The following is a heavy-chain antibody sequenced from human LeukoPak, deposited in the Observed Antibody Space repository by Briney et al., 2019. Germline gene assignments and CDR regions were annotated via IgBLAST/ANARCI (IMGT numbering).Heavy chain of an antibody. CDR2: IPYDGSNK. Sequence: GGSLRLSCAASGFTFSSYAMHWVRQAPGKGLEWVALIPYDGSNKYYADSVKGRFTVSRDNSKNTLYLQMNSLRAEDTAVYYCARDGYSGYDFSLGNYWGQGTLVTVSS. J-gene: IGHJ4*02. CDR3: ARDGYSGYDFSLGNY. V-gene: IGHV3-30*04. D-gene: IGHD5-12*01. CDR1: GFTFSSYA.